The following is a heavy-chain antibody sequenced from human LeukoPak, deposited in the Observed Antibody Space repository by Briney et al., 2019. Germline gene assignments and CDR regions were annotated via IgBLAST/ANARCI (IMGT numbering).Heavy chain of an antibody. CDR1: GFTFSSHA. CDR3: ARDEIVVVITGAFDI. Sequence: GRSLRLSCAASGFTFSSHAMHWVRQAPGKGLEWVAVISYDGSNKYYADSVKGRFTISRDNSKNTLYLQMNSLRAEDTAVYYCARDEIVVVITGAFDIWGQGTMVTVSS. CDR2: ISYDGSNK. D-gene: IGHD3-22*01. V-gene: IGHV3-30*04. J-gene: IGHJ3*02.